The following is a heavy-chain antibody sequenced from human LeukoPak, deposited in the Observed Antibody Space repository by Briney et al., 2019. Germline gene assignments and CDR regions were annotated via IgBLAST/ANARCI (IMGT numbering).Heavy chain of an antibody. CDR3: ARGVPSSIAARPNYYYYYYYMDV. D-gene: IGHD6-6*01. CDR2: IYHSGST. J-gene: IGHJ6*03. CDR1: GGSISSYY. V-gene: IGHV4-59*04. Sequence: SETLSLTCTVSGGSISSYYWSWIRQPPGKGLEWIGSIYHSGSTYYNPSLKSRVTISVDTSKNQFSLKLSSVTAADTAVYYCARGVPSSIAARPNYYYYYYYMDVWGKGTTVTVSS.